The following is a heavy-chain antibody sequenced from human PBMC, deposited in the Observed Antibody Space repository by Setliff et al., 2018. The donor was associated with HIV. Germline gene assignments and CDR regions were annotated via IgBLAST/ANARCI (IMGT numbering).Heavy chain of an antibody. Sequence: ASVKVSCKASGGTFSSYAISWVRQAPGQGLEWMGGIIPMFDAPNYAQKFQGRVTMTEDTSTDTAYMEMSGLRSEDTAVYYCVRGPSSGWPAYYYYMDVWGTGTTVTVSS. CDR1: GGTFSSYA. CDR2: IIPMFDAP. J-gene: IGHJ6*03. CDR3: VRGPSSGWPAYYYYMDV. V-gene: IGHV1-69*06. D-gene: IGHD6-19*01.